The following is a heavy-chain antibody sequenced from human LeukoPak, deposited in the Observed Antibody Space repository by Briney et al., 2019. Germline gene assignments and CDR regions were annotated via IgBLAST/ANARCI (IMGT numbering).Heavy chain of an antibody. CDR3: ARHYYYDSSGPLDY. CDR1: GFTFSSYS. D-gene: IGHD3-22*01. Sequence: PGGSLRLSCAASGFTFSSYSMKWVRQAPGKGLEWVSFISSSSSYIYYADSVKGRFTISRDNAKNSLCLQMNSLRAEDTAVYYCARHYYYDSSGPLDYWGQGTLVTVSS. J-gene: IGHJ4*02. V-gene: IGHV3-21*01. CDR2: ISSSSSYI.